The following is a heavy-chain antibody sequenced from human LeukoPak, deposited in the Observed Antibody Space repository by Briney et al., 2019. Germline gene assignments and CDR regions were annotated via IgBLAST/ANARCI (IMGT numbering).Heavy chain of an antibody. CDR1: GGSFSGYY. CDR3: ARGRGPAGDIVVVVAATRAHFDY. D-gene: IGHD2-15*01. J-gene: IGHJ4*02. CDR2: INHSGST. Sequence: SETLSLTCAVYGGSFSGYYWSWIRQPPGKGLEWIGEINHSGSTNYNPSLKSRVTISVDTSKNQFSLKLSSVTAADTAVYYSARGRGPAGDIVVVVAATRAHFDYWGQGTLVTVSS. V-gene: IGHV4-34*01.